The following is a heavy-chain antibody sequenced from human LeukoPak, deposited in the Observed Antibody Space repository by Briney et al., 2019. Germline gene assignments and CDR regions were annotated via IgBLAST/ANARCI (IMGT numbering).Heavy chain of an antibody. V-gene: IGHV5-51*01. CDR3: ARMGGEWFGELFQYYYYMDV. Sequence: GESLKISCKGSGYSFTSYWIGWVRQMPGKGVEWMGIIYPGDSDTRYSPSFQGQVTISADKSRSTSSLQWSSLKAPDTAMFYRARMGGEWFGELFQYYYYMDVWGKGTTVTVSS. CDR1: GYSFTSYW. D-gene: IGHD3-10*01. CDR2: IYPGDSDT. J-gene: IGHJ6*03.